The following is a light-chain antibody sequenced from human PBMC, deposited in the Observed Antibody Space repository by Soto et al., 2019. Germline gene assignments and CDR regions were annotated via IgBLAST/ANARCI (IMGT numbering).Light chain of an antibody. J-gene: IGKJ1*01. Sequence: IVIAQSSTTPSLSPGERATHSYKASQSVSTNLAWYQQKPGQAPRLLIFAAAARATGVPARFSGSGSGTEFTLTISSLQSEDFAVYYCQQYNNWPPGTFGQGTKVDIK. CDR2: AAA. CDR1: QSVSTN. V-gene: IGKV3-15*01. CDR3: QQYNNWPPGT.